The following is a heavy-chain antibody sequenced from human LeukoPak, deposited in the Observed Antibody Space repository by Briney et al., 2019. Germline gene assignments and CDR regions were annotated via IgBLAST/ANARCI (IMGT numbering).Heavy chain of an antibody. CDR1: GGSISPYY. D-gene: IGHD5-24*01. V-gene: IGHV4-59*01. J-gene: IGHJ4*02. CDR2: IYYSGST. CDR3: ASLRDGYNYNYFDY. Sequence: PSETLSLTCTVSGGSISPYYWSWIRQPPGKGLEWMGFIYYSGSTNYNPSLKSRVTISVDTSKNQFSLKLSSVTAADTAVYYCASLRDGYNYNYFDYWGQGTLVTVSS.